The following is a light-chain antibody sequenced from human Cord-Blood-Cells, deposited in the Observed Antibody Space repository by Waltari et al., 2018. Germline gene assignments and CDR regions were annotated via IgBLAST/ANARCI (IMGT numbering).Light chain of an antibody. CDR2: AVS. CDR1: SSDVGGYNY. CDR3: CSYAGSYTLV. Sequence: QSALTQPRSVSGSPGQSVTISCTGTSSDVGGYNYVSWYQQHPGKAPKIMIYAVSKRPSGFPDRFSGSKSGNTASLTISGLQAEDEADYYCCSYAGSYTLVFGGGTKLTVL. J-gene: IGLJ2*01. V-gene: IGLV2-11*01.